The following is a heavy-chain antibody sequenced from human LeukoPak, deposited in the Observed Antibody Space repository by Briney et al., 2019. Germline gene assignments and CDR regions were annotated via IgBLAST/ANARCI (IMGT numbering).Heavy chain of an antibody. Sequence: GGSLRLSCAASGFTFSSYGMHWVRQAPGKGLEWVAVIWYDGSNKYYADSVKGRFTISRDNSKNTLYLQMNSLRAEDTAVYYCARATFAVVPAYGMDVWGQGTTVTVSS. D-gene: IGHD2-2*01. CDR2: IWYDGSNK. J-gene: IGHJ6*02. CDR3: ARATFAVVPAYGMDV. V-gene: IGHV3-33*01. CDR1: GFTFSSYG.